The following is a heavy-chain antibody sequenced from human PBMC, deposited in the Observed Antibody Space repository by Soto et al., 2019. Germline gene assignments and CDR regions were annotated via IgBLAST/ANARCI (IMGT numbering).Heavy chain of an antibody. CDR1: GGTFSSYA. CDR2: IIPIFGTA. CDR3: ARGYLGSSARGYYYYGMDV. V-gene: IGHV1-69*01. Sequence: PGPSVKVSCKASGGTFSSYAINWVRQHPGQGPEWMGGIIPIFGTANYAQKFQGRVTITADESTSTAYIDLRSLRYEDTAVYYCARGYLGSSARGYYYYGMDVWGQGTTVTVSS. J-gene: IGHJ6*02. D-gene: IGHD3-10*01.